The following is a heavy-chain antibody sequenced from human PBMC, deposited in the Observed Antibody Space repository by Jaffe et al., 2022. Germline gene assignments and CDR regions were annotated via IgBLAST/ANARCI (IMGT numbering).Heavy chain of an antibody. V-gene: IGHV3-66*02. Sequence: EVQLVESGGGLVQPGGSLRLSCATSGFTVSSTYMSWVRQAPGKGLDWVSIVYSGGNTYYADSVKGRFTISRDTSKNTLYLQMNSLRAEDTAVYYCATGDYGSGVGYWGQGTLVTVSS. CDR3: ATGDYGSGVGY. D-gene: IGHD3-10*01. J-gene: IGHJ4*02. CDR2: VYSGGNT. CDR1: GFTVSSTY.